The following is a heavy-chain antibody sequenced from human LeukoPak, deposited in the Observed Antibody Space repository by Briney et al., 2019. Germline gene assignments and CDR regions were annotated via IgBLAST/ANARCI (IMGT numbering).Heavy chain of an antibody. V-gene: IGHV3-49*04. CDR1: GFTFSTYS. CDR2: IRSKAYGGTT. Sequence: GGSLRLSCAASGFTFSTYSMNWVRQAPGKGLEWVGFIRSKAYGGTTEYAASVKGRFAISRDDSKSIAYLQMNSLKTEDTAVYYCTREGDTLSYYYYYGMDVWGQGTTVTVSS. J-gene: IGHJ6*02. D-gene: IGHD1-26*01. CDR3: TREGDTLSYYYYYGMDV.